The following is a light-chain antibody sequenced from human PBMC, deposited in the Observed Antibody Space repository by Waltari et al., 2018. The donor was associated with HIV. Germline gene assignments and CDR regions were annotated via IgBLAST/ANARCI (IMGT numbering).Light chain of an antibody. CDR1: QSISNW. J-gene: IGKJ1*01. Sequence: IQLTQSPSTLSASVGGNHTITCRASQSISNWLAWYQQKPGNAPKLLIYKASSLKSGVPSRFSGSGSGTEFTLTISNLQPDDFATYYCQQYNSYSVTFGQGTKVEIK. V-gene: IGKV1-5*03. CDR2: KAS. CDR3: QQYNSYSVT.